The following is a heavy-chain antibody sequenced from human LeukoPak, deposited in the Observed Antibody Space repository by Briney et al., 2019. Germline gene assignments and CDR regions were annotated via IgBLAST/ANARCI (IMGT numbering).Heavy chain of an antibody. Sequence: GASVKVSCKASGYTFTSYGISWVRQAPGQGLEWMGWINPNSGGTNYAQKFQGRVTMTRDTSISTAYMELSRLRSDDTAVYYCARARPPNYYDSSGYCFQHWGQGTLVTVSS. CDR1: GYTFTSYG. D-gene: IGHD3-22*01. CDR2: INPNSGGT. J-gene: IGHJ1*01. CDR3: ARARPPNYYDSSGYCFQH. V-gene: IGHV1-2*02.